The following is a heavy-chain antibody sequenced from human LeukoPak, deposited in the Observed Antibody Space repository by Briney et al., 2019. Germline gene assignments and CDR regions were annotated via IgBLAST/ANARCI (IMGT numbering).Heavy chain of an antibody. Sequence: ASVKVSCKASGYTFTSYYMHWVRQAPGQGLEWMGIINPSGGSTSYAQKFQGRVTMTRDTSTSTVYMELSSLRSEDTAVYYCAREGSVTRGYYYMDVWGKGTTVTVSS. J-gene: IGHJ6*03. CDR3: AREGSVTRGYYYMDV. CDR1: GYTFTSYY. CDR2: INPSGGST. V-gene: IGHV1-46*01. D-gene: IGHD1-14*01.